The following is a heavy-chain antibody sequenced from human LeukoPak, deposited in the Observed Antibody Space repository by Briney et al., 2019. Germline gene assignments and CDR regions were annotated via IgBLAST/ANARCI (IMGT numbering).Heavy chain of an antibody. V-gene: IGHV3-48*03. D-gene: IGHD6-19*01. CDR3: ARESIAVAGAPFDY. CDR1: GFTFSSYE. CDR2: ISRGSTI. Sequence: AGGSLRLSCAASGFTFSSYEMNWVRQAPGKGLEWVSYISRGSTIYDADSVKGRFTISRDNAKNSLYLQMNSLRAEDTAVYYCARESIAVAGAPFDYWGQGTLVTVSS. J-gene: IGHJ4*02.